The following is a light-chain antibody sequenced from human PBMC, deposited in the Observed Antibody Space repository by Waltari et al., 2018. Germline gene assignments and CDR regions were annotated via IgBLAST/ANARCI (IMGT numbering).Light chain of an antibody. J-gene: IGKJ4*01. V-gene: IGKV3-20*01. CDR2: GAS. CDR3: QQYDSSFLT. CDR1: QSVSSSY. Sequence: SSRASQSVSSSYIAWYQQKPGQAPRLLIYGASSRASGIPDRVSGSGSGTDFTLIISRLEPEDFAVYYCQQYDSSFLTFGGGTKVEIK.